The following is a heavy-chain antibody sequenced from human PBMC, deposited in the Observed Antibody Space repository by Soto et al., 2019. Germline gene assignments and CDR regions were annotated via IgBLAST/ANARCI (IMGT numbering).Heavy chain of an antibody. Sequence: GGSLRLSCAASGFTFSSYGMHWVRQAPGKGLEWVAVISYDGSNKYYADSVKGRFTISRDNSKNTLYLQMNSLRAEDTAVYYCAKEKRGDSGHYFDYGGQGTLVTVSS. J-gene: IGHJ4*02. CDR1: GFTFSSYG. CDR3: AKEKRGDSGHYFDY. D-gene: IGHD4-17*01. CDR2: ISYDGSNK. V-gene: IGHV3-30*18.